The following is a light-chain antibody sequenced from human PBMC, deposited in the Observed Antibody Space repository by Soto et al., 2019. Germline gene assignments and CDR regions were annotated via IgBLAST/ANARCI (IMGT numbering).Light chain of an antibody. CDR1: QSVSSF. Sequence: EIVLTQSPGTLSLSPGERATLSCRASQSVSSFLAWYQQKPGQAPRLLIYDASNRATGIPARFSGSGSGTDFTLTISSLEAEDFAVYYCQQRSNWRTFGQGTKVDIK. CDR2: DAS. CDR3: QQRSNWRT. V-gene: IGKV3-11*01. J-gene: IGKJ1*01.